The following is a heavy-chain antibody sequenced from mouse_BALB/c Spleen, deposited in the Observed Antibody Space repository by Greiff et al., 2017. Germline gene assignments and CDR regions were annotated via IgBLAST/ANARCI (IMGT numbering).Heavy chain of an antibody. CDR1: GYTFTSYV. D-gene: IGHD4-1*01. V-gene: IGHV1-14*01. CDR3: ARTGTGRYCDY. J-gene: IGHJ2*01. Sequence: EVQLHQSGPELVKPGASVKMSCKASGYTFTSYVMHWVKQKPGQVLEWIGYINPYNDGTKYNEKFKGKATLTSDKSSSTAYMELSSLTSEDSAVYYCARTGTGRYCDYWGQGTTLTVSS. CDR2: INPYNDGT.